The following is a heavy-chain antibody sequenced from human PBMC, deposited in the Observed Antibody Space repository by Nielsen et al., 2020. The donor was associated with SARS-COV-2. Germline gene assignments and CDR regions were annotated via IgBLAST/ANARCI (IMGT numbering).Heavy chain of an antibody. J-gene: IGHJ6*02. CDR1: GFTLRNYW. CDR3: AKDTATYYYYYYGMDV. D-gene: IGHD5-18*01. Sequence: GESLKISCAASGFTLRNYWMNWVRQAPGKGLEWVAVISNDGSNKYYADSVKGRFTISRDNSKNTLYLQMNSLRAEDTAVYYCAKDTATYYYYYYGMDVWGQGTTVTVSS. CDR2: ISNDGSNK. V-gene: IGHV3-30*18.